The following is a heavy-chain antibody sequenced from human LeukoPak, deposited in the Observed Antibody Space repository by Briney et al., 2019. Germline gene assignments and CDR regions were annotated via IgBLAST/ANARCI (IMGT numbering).Heavy chain of an antibody. CDR3: VKRWTGTTIGQQDY. D-gene: IGHD1-1*01. V-gene: IGHV3-30*02. CDR1: GFTFSSYG. Sequence: PGGSLRLSCAASGFTFSSYGMHWVRQAPGKGLEWVAFIRYEGSNKYYADSVKGRFTISRDNSKNTLYRQMNSLRAEDMAVYYCVKRWTGTTIGQQDYWGQGTLVTVSS. CDR2: IRYEGSNK. J-gene: IGHJ4*02.